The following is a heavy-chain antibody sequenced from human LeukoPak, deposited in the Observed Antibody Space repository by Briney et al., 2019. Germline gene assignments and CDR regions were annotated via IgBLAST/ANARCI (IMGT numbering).Heavy chain of an antibody. J-gene: IGHJ5*02. CDR2: IIPFLDTA. D-gene: IGHD5-12*01. V-gene: IGHV1-69*05. CDR1: GGTFSKYA. CDR3: ASAQAATYDWPFDL. Sequence: ASVKVSCKASGGTFSKYALSWVRQAPGQGLEWMGAIIPFLDTANYPPKFQGRVTITTDESTSTAYMELSSLRSDDTAVYSSASAQAATYDWPFDLWGQGTLVTVSS.